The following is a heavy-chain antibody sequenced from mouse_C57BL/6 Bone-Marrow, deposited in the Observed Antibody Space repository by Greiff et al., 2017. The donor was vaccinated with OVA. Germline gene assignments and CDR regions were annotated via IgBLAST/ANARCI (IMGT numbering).Heavy chain of an antibody. Sequence: VQLQQSGAELAKPGASVKLSCKASGYTFTSYWMHWVKQRHGQGLEWIGYINPSSGYTKYNQKFKDKATLTADKSSSTAYMQLSSLTYEDSAVYYCARSPGSSYYAMDYWGQGTSVTDSS. J-gene: IGHJ4*01. CDR1: GYTFTSYW. CDR3: ARSPGSSYYAMDY. V-gene: IGHV1-7*01. CDR2: INPSSGYT. D-gene: IGHD1-1*01.